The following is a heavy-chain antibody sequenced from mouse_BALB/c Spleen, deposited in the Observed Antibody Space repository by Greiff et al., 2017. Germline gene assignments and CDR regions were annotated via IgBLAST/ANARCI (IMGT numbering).Heavy chain of an antibody. D-gene: IGHD4-1*01. Sequence: VQLQQSGPDLVKPSQSLSLTCTVTGYSITSGYSWHWIRQFPGNKLEWMGYIQYSGSTNYNTSLKSRISITRDTSKNQFFLQLNSVTTEDTATYYCAKTGTYYVMDYWGQGTSVTVSS. CDR3: AKTGTYYVMDY. CDR2: IQYSGST. CDR1: GYSITSGYS. J-gene: IGHJ4*01. V-gene: IGHV3-1*02.